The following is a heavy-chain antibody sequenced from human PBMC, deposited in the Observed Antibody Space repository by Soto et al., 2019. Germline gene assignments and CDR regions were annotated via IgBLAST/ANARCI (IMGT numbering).Heavy chain of an antibody. Sequence: GASVKVSCKASGYTFTSYGISWVRQAPGQGLEWMGWISAYNGNTNYAQKLQGRVTMTTDTSTSTAYMELRSLRSDDTAVYYCARGLRGSSSSDYYYYYGMDVWGQGTTVTVYS. CDR1: GYTFTSYG. D-gene: IGHD6-6*01. CDR3: ARGLRGSSSSDYYYYYGMDV. V-gene: IGHV1-18*01. CDR2: ISAYNGNT. J-gene: IGHJ6*02.